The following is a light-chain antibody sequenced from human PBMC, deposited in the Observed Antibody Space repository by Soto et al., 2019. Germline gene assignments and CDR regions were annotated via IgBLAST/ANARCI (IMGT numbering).Light chain of an antibody. CDR1: QSVGSNY. CDR3: QRYGSSQFT. V-gene: IGKV3-20*01. Sequence: EIVLTQSPGTLSLSPGERATLSCRASQSVGSNYLAWYQQKPGQAPRLLIYGASSRATGIPDRFSGSGSGTDFTLTINTLEPEDFAVYYCQRYGSSQFTFRPGTKVDIK. CDR2: GAS. J-gene: IGKJ3*01.